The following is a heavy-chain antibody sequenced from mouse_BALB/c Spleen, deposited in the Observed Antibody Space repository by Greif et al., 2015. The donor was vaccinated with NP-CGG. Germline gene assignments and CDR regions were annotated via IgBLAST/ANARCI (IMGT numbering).Heavy chain of an antibody. CDR1: GYSFTGYF. J-gene: IGHJ2*01. V-gene: IGHV1-20*02. D-gene: IGHD2-4*01. CDR3: ASTMITTFDY. CDR2: INPYNGDT. Sequence: VQLQQSGPELVKPGASVKISCKASGYSFTGYFMNWVMQSHGKSLEWIGRINPYNGDTFYNQKFKGKATLTVDKSSSTAHMELQSLASEDSAVYYCASTMITTFDYWGQGTTLTVSS.